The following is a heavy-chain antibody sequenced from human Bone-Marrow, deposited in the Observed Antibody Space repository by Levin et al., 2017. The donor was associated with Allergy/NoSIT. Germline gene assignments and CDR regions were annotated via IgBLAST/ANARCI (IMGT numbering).Heavy chain of an antibody. Sequence: MAGGSLRLSCAASGFTFSSYSMNWVRQAPGKGLEWVSSISSSSSYIYYADSVKGRFTISRDNAKNSLYLQMNSLRAEDTAVYYCAGGSGFWSGYYFAFDIWGRGTMVTVSS. CDR2: ISSSSSYI. CDR3: AGGSGFWSGYYFAFDI. J-gene: IGHJ3*02. CDR1: GFTFSSYS. D-gene: IGHD3-3*01. V-gene: IGHV3-21*01.